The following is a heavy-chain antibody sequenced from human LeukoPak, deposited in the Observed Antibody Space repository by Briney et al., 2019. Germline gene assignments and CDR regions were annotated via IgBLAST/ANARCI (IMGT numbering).Heavy chain of an antibody. V-gene: IGHV6-1*01. J-gene: IGHJ4*02. CDR3: AREDLRVLRFVEWLSLLDY. Sequence: SQTLSLTCAISGDSVSSNSAAWNWIRQSPSRGLEWLGRTYYRSKWYNDYAVSVKSRITINPDTSKNQFSLQLNSVTPEDTAVYYCAREDLRVLRFVEWLSLLDYWGQGTLVTVSS. CDR2: TYYRSKWYN. CDR1: GDSVSSNSAA. D-gene: IGHD3-3*01.